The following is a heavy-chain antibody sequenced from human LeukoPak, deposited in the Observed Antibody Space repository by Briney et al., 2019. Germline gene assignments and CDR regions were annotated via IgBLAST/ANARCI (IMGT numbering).Heavy chain of an antibody. V-gene: IGHV4-4*07. Sequence: SETLSLTCTVSGGSISGYYWSWIRQPAGKGLEWIGRIYSSGSTNYNPSLKSRVTMSVDTSKNQFSLKLSSVTAADTAVYYCARGRADYDILTGFYYNCFDPWGQGTLVTVSS. D-gene: IGHD3-9*01. CDR1: GGSISGYY. CDR3: ARGRADYDILTGFYYNCFDP. J-gene: IGHJ5*02. CDR2: IYSSGST.